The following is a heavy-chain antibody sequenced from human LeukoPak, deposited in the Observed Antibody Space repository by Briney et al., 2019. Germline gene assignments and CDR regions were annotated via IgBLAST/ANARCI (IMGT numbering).Heavy chain of an antibody. CDR3: AKGSSTTCPCYRDY. Sequence: GGSLRLSCAASGFTFTNYAMSWVRQAPGKGLEWVSAITTDGRSTYYADSVKGRFTISRDNSKNTLYLQMNSLRAEDTALYYCAKGSSTTCPCYRDYWGQGTLVTASS. CDR2: ITTDGRST. J-gene: IGHJ4*02. CDR1: GFTFTNYA. V-gene: IGHV3-23*01. D-gene: IGHD2-2*01.